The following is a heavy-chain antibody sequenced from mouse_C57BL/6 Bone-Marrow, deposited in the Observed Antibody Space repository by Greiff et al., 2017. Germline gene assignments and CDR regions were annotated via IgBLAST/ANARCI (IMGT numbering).Heavy chain of an antibody. Sequence: VQLQQSGPVLVKPGASVKMSCKASGYTFTDYYMNWVKQSHGKSLEWIGVINPYNGGTSYNQKFKGKATLTVDKSSSTAYMELNSLTSEDSAVYYGEREGLGLAMDYWGQGTSVTVSS. V-gene: IGHV1-19*01. D-gene: IGHD3-3*01. CDR3: EREGLGLAMDY. CDR2: INPYNGGT. J-gene: IGHJ4*01. CDR1: GYTFTDYY.